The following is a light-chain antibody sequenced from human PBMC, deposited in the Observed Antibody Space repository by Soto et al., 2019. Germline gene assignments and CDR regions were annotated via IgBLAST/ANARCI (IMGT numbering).Light chain of an antibody. J-gene: IGLJ1*01. CDR1: SSDVGGYNY. CDR2: EVN. V-gene: IGLV2-8*01. CDR3: SSYAGSSNV. Sequence: QSALTQPPSASGSPGQSVAISCTGTSSDVGGYNYVSWYQQHPGKAPKLMIYEVNKRPSGVPDRFSGSKSGNTASLTVSGLQAVDEADYCSSYAGSSNVFGTGTKLTVL.